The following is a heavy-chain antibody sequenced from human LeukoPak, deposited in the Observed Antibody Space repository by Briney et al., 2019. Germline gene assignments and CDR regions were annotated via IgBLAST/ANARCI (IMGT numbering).Heavy chain of an antibody. CDR1: GFTFTSSA. D-gene: IGHD5-12*01. CDR3: AAVGRYGGYAYYYGMDV. J-gene: IGHJ6*02. CDR2: IAVGSGNT. Sequence: SVKVSCKASGFTFTSSAMQWVRQARGQRLEWIGWIAVGSGNTNYARKFQERVTITRDMSTSTAYMELSSLRSEDTAVYYCAAVGRYGGYAYYYGMDVWGQGTTVTVSS. V-gene: IGHV1-58*02.